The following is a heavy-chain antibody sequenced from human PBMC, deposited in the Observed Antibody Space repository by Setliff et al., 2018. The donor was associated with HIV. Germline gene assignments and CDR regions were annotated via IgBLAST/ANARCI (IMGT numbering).Heavy chain of an antibody. D-gene: IGHD4-4*01. J-gene: IGHJ4*02. Sequence: PGGSLRLSCAASGFTFSNYRMNWVRQAPGKGLEWVSYISSSTTTIRYADSVKGRFTISRDNAKNSLYLQMNSLRAEDTAVYYCARDTELAYVDYWGQGTLVTVSS. CDR3: ARDTELAYVDY. V-gene: IGHV3-48*04. CDR2: ISSSTTTI. CDR1: GFTFSNYR.